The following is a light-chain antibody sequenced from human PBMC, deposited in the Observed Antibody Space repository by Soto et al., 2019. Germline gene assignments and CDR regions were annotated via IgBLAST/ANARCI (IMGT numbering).Light chain of an antibody. J-gene: IGLJ2*01. V-gene: IGLV4-69*01. CDR3: QTWGTGFQV. CDR2: LNNDGSH. CDR1: SWHSSYA. Sequence: QPVLTQPPSASASPGASVNLTCTLSSWHSSYAIAWHQKQQQKGPLYLMDLNNDGSHTKGGGGPDRFSGSSSGAERFLILSSHQSEDESYYYCQTWGTGFQVFGGGTKLTVL.